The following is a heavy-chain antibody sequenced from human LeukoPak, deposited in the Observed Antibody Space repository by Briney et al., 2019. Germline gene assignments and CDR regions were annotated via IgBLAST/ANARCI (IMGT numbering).Heavy chain of an antibody. V-gene: IGHV3-74*01. CDR1: GFTFSNYW. Sequence: GGSLRLSCAASGFTFSNYWMHWVRQAPGKGLVWVSHINSDGDGSSTTYADFVKGRFTISRDNAKNTLYLQMNRLRVDDTAVYYCARGLPTNAFDIWGQGTMVAVSS. J-gene: IGHJ3*02. D-gene: IGHD5-24*01. CDR2: INSDGDGSST. CDR3: ARGLPTNAFDI.